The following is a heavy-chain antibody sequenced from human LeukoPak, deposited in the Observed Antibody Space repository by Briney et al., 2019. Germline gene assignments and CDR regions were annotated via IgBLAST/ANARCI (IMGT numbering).Heavy chain of an antibody. J-gene: IGHJ4*02. CDR1: GFTFRDYG. V-gene: IGHV3-69-1*01. CDR3: ARDKGMVRGVYDY. Sequence: GGSLRLSCAASGFTFRDYGMSWVRQAPGKGLEWVSVIYKNAITYYADTVKGRFTISRDNAKNSLYLQMNSLRAEDTAVYYCARDKGMVRGVYDYWGQGTLVTVSS. D-gene: IGHD3-10*01. CDR2: IYKNAIT.